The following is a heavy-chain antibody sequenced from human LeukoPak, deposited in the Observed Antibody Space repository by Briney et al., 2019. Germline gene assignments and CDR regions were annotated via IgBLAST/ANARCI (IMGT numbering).Heavy chain of an antibody. J-gene: IGHJ4*02. CDR1: GGSISSGGYY. V-gene: IGHV4-31*03. Sequence: SETLSLTCTVSGGSISSGGYYWSWIRQHPGKGLEWIGYIYYSGSTYYNPSHKSRVTISVDTSKNQFSLKLSSVTAADTAVYYCAREGYDSSGYYSIFDYWGQGTLVTVSS. D-gene: IGHD3-22*01. CDR2: IYYSGST. CDR3: AREGYDSSGYYSIFDY.